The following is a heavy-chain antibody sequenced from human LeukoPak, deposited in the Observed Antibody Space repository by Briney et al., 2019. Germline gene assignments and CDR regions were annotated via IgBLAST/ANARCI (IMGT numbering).Heavy chain of an antibody. V-gene: IGHV4-39*01. J-gene: IGHJ3*02. CDR3: ARQNRDGYNLGAFDI. CDR2: IFYTGSS. Sequence: SETLSLTCSVSGGSISSNNYYWGWIRQPPGKGLEWVATIFYTGSSYYNSSLKSRVTISVDTSNNHFSLKLSSVTAADTAVYYCARQNRDGYNLGAFDIWGQGTMVTVSS. CDR1: GGSISSNNYY. D-gene: IGHD5-24*01.